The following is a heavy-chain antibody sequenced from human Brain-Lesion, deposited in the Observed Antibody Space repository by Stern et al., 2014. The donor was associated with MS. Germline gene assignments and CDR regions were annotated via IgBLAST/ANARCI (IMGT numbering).Heavy chain of an antibody. D-gene: IGHD1-26*01. V-gene: IGHV1-24*01. J-gene: IGHJ4*02. CDR2: FGPEDGET. Sequence: QVQLVESGAEVKKPGASVKVSCKVSGYTLTELSMHWARQAPSKGLEWLGGFGPEDGETIYAQKFQGRVTMTEDTSTDTAYMELSSLRSEDTAVYYCATLSPGAGGNYYRHFDYWGQGTLVTVSS. CDR1: GYTLTELS. CDR3: ATLSPGAGGNYYRHFDY.